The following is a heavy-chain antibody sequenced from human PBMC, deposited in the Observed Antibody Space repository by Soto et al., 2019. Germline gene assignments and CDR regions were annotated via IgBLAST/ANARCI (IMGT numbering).Heavy chain of an antibody. D-gene: IGHD3-10*01. CDR1: GYTFTSYG. CDR2: ISAYNDNT. Sequence: GASVKVSCKASGYTFTSYGISWVRQAPGQGLEWLGWISAYNDNTNYAQKLQGRVTLTTDTSTSTAYMELTSVTATDTAVYYCARQGFGALHGLVDVWVQGTTVTVSS. V-gene: IGHV1-18*01. J-gene: IGHJ6*02. CDR3: ARQGFGALHGLVDV.